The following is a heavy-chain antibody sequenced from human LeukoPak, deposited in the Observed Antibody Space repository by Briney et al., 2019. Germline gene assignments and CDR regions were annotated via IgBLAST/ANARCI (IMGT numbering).Heavy chain of an antibody. CDR2: IDPTDSYT. CDR1: GYSFPSNW. V-gene: IGHV5-10-1*01. CDR3: ARHTVRGVSIDF. Sequence: HGESLKISCKGSGYSFPSNWITWVRQMPGKGLEWVGKIDPTDSYTKYSSSFEGHVTISSDKSITTAYLQWSSLKASDTAMYYCARHTVRGVSIDFWGQGTLVTVSS. J-gene: IGHJ4*02. D-gene: IGHD3-10*01.